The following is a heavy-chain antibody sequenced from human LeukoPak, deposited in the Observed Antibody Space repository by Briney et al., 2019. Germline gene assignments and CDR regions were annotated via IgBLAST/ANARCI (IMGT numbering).Heavy chain of an antibody. V-gene: IGHV3-53*01. CDR3: TRLLPSSHHFFDS. Sequence: GGSLRLSCADSGFTVSNDDMSWVRQAPGKGLECVSVIYGGGATYYADSVRGRFTISRDNFENTLFLQMDNLRAEDTAVYYCTRLLPSSHHFFDSWGQGTLVAVSS. CDR2: IYGGGAT. D-gene: IGHD6-6*01. J-gene: IGHJ4*02. CDR1: GFTVSNDD.